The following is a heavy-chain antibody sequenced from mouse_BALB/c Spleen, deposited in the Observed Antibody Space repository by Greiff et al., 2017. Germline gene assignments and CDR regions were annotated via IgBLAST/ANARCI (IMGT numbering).Heavy chain of an antibody. CDR2: INSNGGST. Sequence: EVKVVESGGGLVQPGGSLKLSCAASGFTFSSYGMSWVRQTPDKRLELVATINSNGGSTYYPDSVKGRFTISRDNAKNTLYLQMSSLKSEDTAMYYCARELGRGFAYWGQGTLVTVSA. D-gene: IGHD4-1*01. CDR1: GFTFSSYG. J-gene: IGHJ3*01. V-gene: IGHV5-6-3*01. CDR3: ARELGRGFAY.